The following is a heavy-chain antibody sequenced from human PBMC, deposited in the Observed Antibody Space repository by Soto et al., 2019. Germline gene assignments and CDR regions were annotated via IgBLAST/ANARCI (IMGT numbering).Heavy chain of an antibody. J-gene: IGHJ4*02. D-gene: IGHD1-7*01. CDR1: GYTFTHYF. CDR2: INPKGGDT. Sequence: QVRLMQSGPEVRRPGASVTVSCKASGYTFTHYFIHWVRRAPGQGLEWMGYINPKGGDTHYSQTFLGRFSMTRDTSTDTANMGLSSLKSDDTAVYFCARVPGHKNSRGDFWGQGTPITVSS. V-gene: IGHV1-2*02. CDR3: ARVPGHKNSRGDF.